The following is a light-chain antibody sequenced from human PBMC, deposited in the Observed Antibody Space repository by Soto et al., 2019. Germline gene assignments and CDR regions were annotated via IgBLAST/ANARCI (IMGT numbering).Light chain of an antibody. Sequence: DIQMTQSPSTLSASVGDRATITCRASQSINTCSAWYQQKPGKAPTILIYDAFSLDSGVPSRFSGSGSGTDFTLTISSLQPDDFASYYCQQYNTYPCTFGQGTKV. CDR2: DAF. V-gene: IGKV1-5*01. CDR3: QQYNTYPCT. J-gene: IGKJ1*01. CDR1: QSINTC.